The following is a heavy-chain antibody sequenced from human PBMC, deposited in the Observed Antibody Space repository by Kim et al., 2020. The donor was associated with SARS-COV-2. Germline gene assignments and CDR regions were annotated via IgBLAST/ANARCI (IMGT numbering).Heavy chain of an antibody. CDR1: GYSFTSYW. D-gene: IGHD1-1*01. Sequence: GESLKISCKGSGYSFTSYWIGWVRQMPRKGLEWMGTIYPGDSDTRYSPSFEGQVTISADKSISTAYLQWSSLKASDTVMYYCVRPNRGTSPFDYWGQGTLVTVTS. CDR2: IYPGDSDT. CDR3: VRPNRGTSPFDY. V-gene: IGHV5-51*01. J-gene: IGHJ4*02.